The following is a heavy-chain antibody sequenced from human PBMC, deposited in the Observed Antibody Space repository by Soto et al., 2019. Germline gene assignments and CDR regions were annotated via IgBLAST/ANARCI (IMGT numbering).Heavy chain of an antibody. CDR2: IYYSGST. J-gene: IGHJ6*02. D-gene: IGHD6-19*01. V-gene: IGHV4-61*01. CDR3: AREVGSSGWTGYYYYGMDV. CDR1: GGSVSSGSYY. Sequence: QVQLQESGPGLVKPSETLSLTCTVSGGSVSSGSYYWSWIRQPPGKGLEWIGYIYYSGSTNYNPPLKSRVTISVDTSKNQFSLKLSSVTAADTAVYYCAREVGSSGWTGYYYYGMDVWGQGTTVTVSS.